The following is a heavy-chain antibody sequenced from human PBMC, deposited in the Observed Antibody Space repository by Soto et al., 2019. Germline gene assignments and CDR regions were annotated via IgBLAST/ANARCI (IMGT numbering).Heavy chain of an antibody. J-gene: IGHJ4*02. V-gene: IGHV4-61*01. D-gene: IGHD6-6*01. CDR3: ARESSLSSRYYFDY. CDR1: GGSVSSGSAY. CDR2: VYYSGIT. Sequence: PSETLSLTCTVSGGSVSSGSAYWSWIRQSPGKGLEWIGYVYYSGITNYNPSLKSRVTVSVDMSRNQFSLRLSSVTAADTAVYYCARESSLSSRYYFDYWGQGTLVTVS.